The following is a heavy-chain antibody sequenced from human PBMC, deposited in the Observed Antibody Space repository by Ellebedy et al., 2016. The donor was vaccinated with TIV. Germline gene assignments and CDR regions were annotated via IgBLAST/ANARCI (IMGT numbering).Heavy chain of an antibody. Sequence: SVKVSCXASGGTFSSYAISWVRQAPGQGLEWMGGIIPIFGTANYAQKLQGRVTMTTDTSTSTAYMELRSLRSDDTAVYYCARAHTYYYDSSGYTDYWGQGTLVTVSS. CDR2: IIPIFGTA. J-gene: IGHJ4*02. D-gene: IGHD3-22*01. V-gene: IGHV1-69*05. CDR1: GGTFSSYA. CDR3: ARAHTYYYDSSGYTDY.